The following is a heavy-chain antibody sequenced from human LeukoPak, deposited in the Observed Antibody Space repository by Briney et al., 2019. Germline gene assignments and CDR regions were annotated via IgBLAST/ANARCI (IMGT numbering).Heavy chain of an antibody. CDR1: GGTFGSYA. Sequence: SVKVSCKASGGTFGSYAISWVRQAPGQGLEWMGGIIPIFGTANYAQKFQGRVTITTDESTSTAYMELSSLRSEDTAVYYCARSYCGGDCLGPFDAFDIWGQGTMVTVSS. D-gene: IGHD2-21*02. V-gene: IGHV1-69*05. CDR3: ARSYCGGDCLGPFDAFDI. J-gene: IGHJ3*02. CDR2: IIPIFGTA.